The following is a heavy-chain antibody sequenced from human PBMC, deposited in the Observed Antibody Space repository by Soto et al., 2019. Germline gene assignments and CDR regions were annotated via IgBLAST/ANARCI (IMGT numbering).Heavy chain of an antibody. CDR3: ARDRIAALQAPDY. V-gene: IGHV1-18*01. CDR1: GGAFSRYA. Sequence: ASVKVSCKASGGAFSRYAISWVRQAPGQGLEWVGWISAYNGKTNYAQKLQGRVTMTIDTSTSTAYMELRSLRSDDTAAYYCARDRIAALQAPDYWGQGTLVTVSS. D-gene: IGHD6-6*01. J-gene: IGHJ4*02. CDR2: ISAYNGKT.